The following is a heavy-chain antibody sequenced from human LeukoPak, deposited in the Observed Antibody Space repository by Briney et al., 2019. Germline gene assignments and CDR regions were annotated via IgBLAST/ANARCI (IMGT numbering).Heavy chain of an antibody. V-gene: IGHV4-34*01. Sequence: PSETLSLTCAVYGGSFSGYYWSWIRQPPGKGLEWIGEINHSGSTNYNPSLKSRVTISVDTSKNQFSLKLSSVTAADTAVYYCARALLPGGAFDIWGQGTMVTVSS. CDR1: GGSFSGYY. J-gene: IGHJ3*02. CDR2: INHSGST. CDR3: ARALLPGGAFDI. D-gene: IGHD2-15*01.